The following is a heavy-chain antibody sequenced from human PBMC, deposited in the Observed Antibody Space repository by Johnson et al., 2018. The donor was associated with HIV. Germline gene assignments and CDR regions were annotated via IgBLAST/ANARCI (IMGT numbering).Heavy chain of an antibody. CDR1: GFTFSSYG. CDR3: TRQADI. J-gene: IGHJ3*02. Sequence: VQLVESGGGVVQPGRSLRLSCAASGFTFSSYGMHWVRQAPGNGLEWVGRIRSKANSYATAYAASVKGRFTISRDDSKNTAYLQMNSLKTEDTAVYYCTRQADIWGQGTMVTVSS. V-gene: IGHV3-73*01. CDR2: IRSKANSYAT.